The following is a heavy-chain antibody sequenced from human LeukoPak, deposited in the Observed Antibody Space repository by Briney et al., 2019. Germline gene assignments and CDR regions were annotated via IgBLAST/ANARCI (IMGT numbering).Heavy chain of an antibody. D-gene: IGHD3-10*01. CDR2: INPNSGGT. CDR3: AREDWLLWFGELYRYFDY. CDR1: GYTFTGYY. J-gene: IGHJ4*02. V-gene: IGHV1-2*02. Sequence: ASVKVSCKASGYTFTGYYMHWVRQAPGQGLEWMGWINPNSGGTNYAQKFQGRVTMTRDTSISTAYMELSRLRSDDTAVYYCAREDWLLWFGELYRYFDYWGQGTLVTVSS.